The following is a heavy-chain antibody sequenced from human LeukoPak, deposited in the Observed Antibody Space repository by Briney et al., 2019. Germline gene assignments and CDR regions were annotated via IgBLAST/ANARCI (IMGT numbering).Heavy chain of an antibody. CDR2: INPNSGGT. J-gene: IGHJ4*02. D-gene: IGHD5/OR15-5a*01. CDR3: ARGVYDTGATPFDY. CDR1: GYTFTGYY. Sequence: GASVKVSCKASGYTFTGYYMHWVRQAPGQGLEWMGWINPNSGGTNYAQKFQGRVTMTRDTSISTAYMELSRLRSDETAVYYCARGVYDTGATPFDYWGQGTLVTVSS. V-gene: IGHV1-2*02.